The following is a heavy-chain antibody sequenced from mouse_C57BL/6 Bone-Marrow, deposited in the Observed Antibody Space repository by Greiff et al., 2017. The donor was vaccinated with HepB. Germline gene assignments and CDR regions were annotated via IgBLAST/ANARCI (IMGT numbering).Heavy chain of an antibody. D-gene: IGHD2-10*02. J-gene: IGHJ2*01. CDR3: TREWVSRVYYFDY. V-gene: IGHV5-9-1*02. CDR2: ISTGGGYT. CDR1: GFTFSSYA. Sequence: DVQLVESGAGLVKPGGSLKLSCAASGFTFSSYAMSWVRQTPEKRLEWVGNISTGGGYTYYADTVKGRFTISRDNATNTLYLQMSSLTSEDTAMYYCTREWVSRVYYFDYWGQGTTLTVSS.